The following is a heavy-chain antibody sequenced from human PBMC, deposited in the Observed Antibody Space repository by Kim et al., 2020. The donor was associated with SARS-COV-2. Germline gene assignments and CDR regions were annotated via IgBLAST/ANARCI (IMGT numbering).Heavy chain of an antibody. J-gene: IGHJ4*02. CDR2: IYYSGST. CDR3: ARGPIIAVAALED. V-gene: IGHV4-59*01. CDR1: GGSISSYY. Sequence: SETLSLTCTVSGGSISSYYWSWIRQPPGKGLEWIGYIYYSGSTNYNPSLKSRVTISVDTSKNQFSLKLSSVTAADTAVYYCARGPIIAVAALEDWGQGT. D-gene: IGHD6-19*01.